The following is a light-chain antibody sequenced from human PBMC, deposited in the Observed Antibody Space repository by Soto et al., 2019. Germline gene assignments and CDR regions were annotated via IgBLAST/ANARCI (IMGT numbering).Light chain of an antibody. CDR2: TAS. V-gene: IGKV1-39*01. CDR3: QQSYSMPRT. Sequence: GGRVTITCRASQSISFYLNWYQQKPGKAPKLLIYTASNVQSGVPSRISGSGSGTEFTLTITSLQPEDFATYYCQQSYSMPRTFGQGTKV. J-gene: IGKJ1*01. CDR1: QSISFY.